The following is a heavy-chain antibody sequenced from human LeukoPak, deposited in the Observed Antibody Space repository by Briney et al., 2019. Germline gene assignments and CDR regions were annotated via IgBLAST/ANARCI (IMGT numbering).Heavy chain of an antibody. J-gene: IGHJ4*02. CDR3: ARGSSTTCPCYRDH. CDR2: ISATRGNT. CDR1: GFTFTNYA. D-gene: IGHD2-2*01. Sequence: GGSLRLSCVASGFTFTNYAMSWVRQPPGKGLEWVSAISATRGNTYYADSVQGRFSISRDNSKNTPYLQMNSLRAEDTAVYYCARGSSTTCPCYRDHWGQGTLVTVSS. V-gene: IGHV3-23*01.